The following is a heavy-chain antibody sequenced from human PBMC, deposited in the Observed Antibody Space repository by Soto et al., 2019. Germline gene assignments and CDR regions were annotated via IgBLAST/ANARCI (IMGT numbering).Heavy chain of an antibody. V-gene: IGHV1-8*01. Sequence: QVQLVQSGAEVKKPGASVKVSCKASGYTFTSYDINWVRQATGQGLEWMGWMNPNSGNTGYAQKFHRRVTITMNTSISTAYMELSSLRSADTAVYYCARVGGNYAYVSAASDYWGQGTLVTVSS. J-gene: IGHJ4*02. CDR2: MNPNSGNT. CDR1: GYTFTSYD. D-gene: IGHD3-16*01. CDR3: ARVGGNYAYVSAASDY.